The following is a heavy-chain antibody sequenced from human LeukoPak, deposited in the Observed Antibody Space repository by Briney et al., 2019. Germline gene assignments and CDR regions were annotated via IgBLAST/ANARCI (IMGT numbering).Heavy chain of an antibody. CDR1: GYTFTSYA. Sequence: ASVKVSCKASGYTFTSYAMHWVRQAPGQRLEWMGWINAGNGNTKYSQEFQGRVTITRDTSASTAYMELSSLRSEDMAVYYCARSGHNYDAFDIWGQGTMVTVSS. J-gene: IGHJ3*02. D-gene: IGHD5-24*01. CDR2: INAGNGNT. V-gene: IGHV1-3*03. CDR3: ARSGHNYDAFDI.